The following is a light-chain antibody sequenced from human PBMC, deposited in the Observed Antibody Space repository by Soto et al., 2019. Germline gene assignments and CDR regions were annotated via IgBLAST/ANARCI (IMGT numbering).Light chain of an antibody. CDR1: QSISSY. V-gene: IGKV1-39*01. CDR3: QQSYSTPT. J-gene: IGKJ3*01. CDR2: AAS. Sequence: DIQMTQSPSSLSASVGDRVTITCRASQSISSYLNWYQQKPGNAPKLLIYAASSLQSGVSSRCSGRGSGTAFPLTISSLQHEDFATYYCQQSYSTPTFGPGTKVDIK.